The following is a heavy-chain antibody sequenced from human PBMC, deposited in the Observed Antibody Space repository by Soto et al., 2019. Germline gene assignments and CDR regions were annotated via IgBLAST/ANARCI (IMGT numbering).Heavy chain of an antibody. Sequence: SETLSLTCTVSGGAIRDSIYYWGWIRQPPGKGLEWIGTIYYDGSVAYSPSLKSRVTLSVDTSRNHFSVKINSVTAADTAVYFCARHRIAVAGPLDYWGQGTLVTVSS. D-gene: IGHD6-19*01. CDR1: GGAIRDSIYY. V-gene: IGHV4-39*01. J-gene: IGHJ4*02. CDR3: ARHRIAVAGPLDY. CDR2: IYYDGSV.